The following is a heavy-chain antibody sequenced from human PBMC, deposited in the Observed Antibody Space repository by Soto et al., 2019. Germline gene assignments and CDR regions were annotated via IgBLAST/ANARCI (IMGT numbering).Heavy chain of an antibody. CDR1: GYTFVASY. CDR3: ARGTGIWQQLPPGNWYDP. CDR2: INPINGDT. Sequence: QVLLVQSGAEVTEPGASVRVSCRASGYTFVASYVHWLRQTPGRGFEWMGWINPINGDTNYAQRFQGRVTMTRDTSINTVYMDLSRLKSDDTATYYCARGTGIWQQLPPGNWYDPWGQGTLVTVSS. D-gene: IGHD1-1*01. V-gene: IGHV1-2*02. J-gene: IGHJ5*02.